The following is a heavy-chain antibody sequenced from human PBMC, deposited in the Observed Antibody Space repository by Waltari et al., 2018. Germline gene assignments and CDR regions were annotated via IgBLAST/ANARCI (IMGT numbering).Heavy chain of an antibody. CDR3: ARRSCTGECYAPYVY. CDR1: GYTFTDYH. D-gene: IGHD2-8*02. Sequence: QVQLVQSGAEVTKPGASVKVSGKPSGYTFTDYHIPWVRQAPGQGLEWMGWINPKSGGTYYAQTFQGWVTMTRDTSTSTVYMELSSLKSDDTAMYYCARRSCTGECYAPYVYWGQGSLVTVSS. V-gene: IGHV1-2*04. J-gene: IGHJ4*02. CDR2: INPKSGGT.